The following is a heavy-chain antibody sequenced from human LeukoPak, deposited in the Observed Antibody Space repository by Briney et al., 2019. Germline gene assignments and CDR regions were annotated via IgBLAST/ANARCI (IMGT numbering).Heavy chain of an antibody. J-gene: IGHJ5*02. V-gene: IGHV4-38-2*02. CDR3: ARDLGTYYYDSSGPNWFDP. CDR1: GYSISSGYY. CDR2: IYHSGST. D-gene: IGHD3-22*01. Sequence: KPSETLSLTCTVSGYSISSGYYWGWIRQPPGKGLEWIGSIYHSGSTYYNPSLKSRVTISVDTSKNQFSLKLSSVTAADTAVYYCARDLGTYYYDSSGPNWFDPWGQGTLVTVSS.